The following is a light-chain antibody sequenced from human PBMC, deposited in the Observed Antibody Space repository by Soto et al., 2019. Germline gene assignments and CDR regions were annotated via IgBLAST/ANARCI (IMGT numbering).Light chain of an antibody. J-gene: IGKJ1*01. CDR2: LGS. CDR1: QSLLHSNGNIS. V-gene: IGKV2-28*01. CDR3: MQAIQAPRT. Sequence: DTVLTQSPLSLPVTPGEPASISCRSSQSLLHSNGNISLDWYLQKPGQSRQLLIYLGSIRASAVPDRFSGSGSGTEFTLKITRVEAEDVGVYYCMQAIQAPRTFGLGTQVEIK.